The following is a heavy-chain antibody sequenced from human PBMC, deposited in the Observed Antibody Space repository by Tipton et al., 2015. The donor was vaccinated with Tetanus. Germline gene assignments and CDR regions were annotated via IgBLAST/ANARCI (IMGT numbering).Heavy chain of an antibody. CDR1: GYIFNNYW. J-gene: IGHJ4*02. CDR2: IYPGDSDT. Sequence: QLVQSGGEVKKPGESLKISCKGSGYIFNNYWIEWVRQKPGKGLEWMGIIYPGDSDTRYSPSFQGQVTISVDKSINPAYLQSSSLKASDTPMFYCAMAHCFDGVCNFEFWGQGSLVTVAS. D-gene: IGHD3-3*01. CDR3: AMAHCFDGVCNFEF. V-gene: IGHV5-51*01.